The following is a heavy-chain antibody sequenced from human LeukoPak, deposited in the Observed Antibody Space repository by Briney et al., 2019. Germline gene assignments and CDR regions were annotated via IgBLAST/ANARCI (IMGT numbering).Heavy chain of an antibody. CDR2: IYHSGST. J-gene: IGHJ6*03. D-gene: IGHD2-2*01. CDR1: GGSISHYY. V-gene: IGHV4-34*01. CDR3: ARGIVVVPAAIGSGYYYYMDV. Sequence: SETLSLTCAVYGGSISHYYWSWIRQPPGKGLEWIGEIYHSGSTNYNPSLKSRVTISVDTSKNQFSLKLSSVTAADTAVYYCARGIVVVPAAIGSGYYYYMDVWGKGTTVTISS.